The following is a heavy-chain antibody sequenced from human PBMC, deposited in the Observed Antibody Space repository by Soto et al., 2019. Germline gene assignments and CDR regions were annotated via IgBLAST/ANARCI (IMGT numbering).Heavy chain of an antibody. Sequence: QVQLVESGGGVVQPGRSLRLSCAASGFTFSSYGMHWVRQAPGKGLEWVAVIWYDGSNKYYADSVKGRFTISRDNSKNTLYLQMNSLRAEDTAVHYCARGAVAGPGEYYFDYWGQGTLVTVSS. D-gene: IGHD6-19*01. CDR2: IWYDGSNK. CDR1: GFTFSSYG. V-gene: IGHV3-33*01. J-gene: IGHJ4*02. CDR3: ARGAVAGPGEYYFDY.